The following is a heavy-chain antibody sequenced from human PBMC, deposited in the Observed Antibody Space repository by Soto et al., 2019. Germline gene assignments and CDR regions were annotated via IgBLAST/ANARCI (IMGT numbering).Heavy chain of an antibody. D-gene: IGHD3-10*01. CDR1: GFTFSSYS. Sequence: GGSLRLSCAASGFTFSSYSMHWVRQAPGKGLEWVAVISYDGSNKYYADSVKGRFTISRDNSKNTLYLQMNSLRAEDTAVYYCARAPDSYYYGSGSNMGLDYWGQGTLVTVSS. J-gene: IGHJ4*02. CDR2: ISYDGSNK. CDR3: ARAPDSYYYGSGSNMGLDY. V-gene: IGHV3-30-3*01.